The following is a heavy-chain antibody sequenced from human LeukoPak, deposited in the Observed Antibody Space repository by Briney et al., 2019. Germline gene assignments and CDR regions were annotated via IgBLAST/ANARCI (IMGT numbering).Heavy chain of an antibody. CDR3: ARGGSYFDYYYYYMDV. CDR1: GGTFSSYA. CDR2: IIPIFGTA. Sequence: SVKVSCKASGGTFSSYAISWVRQAPGQGLGWMGGIIPIFGTANYAQKFQGRVTITTDESTSTAYMELSSLRSEDTAVYYCARGGSYFDYYYYYMDVWGKGTTVTVS. J-gene: IGHJ6*03. V-gene: IGHV1-69*05. D-gene: IGHD1-26*01.